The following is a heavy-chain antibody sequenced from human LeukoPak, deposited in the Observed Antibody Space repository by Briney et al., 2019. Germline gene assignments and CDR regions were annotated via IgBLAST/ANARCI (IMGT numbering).Heavy chain of an antibody. CDR1: GFTFTDTY. J-gene: IGHJ4*02. V-gene: IGHV3-11*01. CDR3: TRDPRRLDY. CDR2: ISPSGTDI. Sequence: GESLKISCAVSGFTFTDTYMTWIRQAPGKGLESLSYISPSGTDISYADSVKGRFTISRDNAKYSLYLQMNSLRAEDTAVYYCTRDPRRLDYWGQGTLVTVSS.